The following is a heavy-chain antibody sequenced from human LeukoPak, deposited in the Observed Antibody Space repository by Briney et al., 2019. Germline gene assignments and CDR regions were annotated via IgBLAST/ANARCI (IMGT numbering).Heavy chain of an antibody. CDR1: DFTFSNAW. CDR3: ARGPTRANSSDY. V-gene: IGHV3-7*01. Sequence: GGSLRLSCAASDFTFSNAWMNWVRQAPGKGLEWVAKIKQDGSEKYYVDSVEGRFTISRDNAKNSLYLQMNSLRAEDTAVYYCARGPTRANSSDYWGQGTLLTVSS. D-gene: IGHD2/OR15-2a*01. CDR2: IKQDGSEK. J-gene: IGHJ4*02.